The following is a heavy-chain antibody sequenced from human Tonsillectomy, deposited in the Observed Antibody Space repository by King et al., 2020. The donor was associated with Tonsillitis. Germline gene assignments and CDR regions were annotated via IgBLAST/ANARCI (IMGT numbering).Heavy chain of an antibody. Sequence: VQLVESGGGVVQPGGSLRLSCAASGFTFSNFGMHWVRQAPGKGLEWLAFIQFVGNVKYYEDSVKGRFTISRNNSKNTLYLQMNSLRPEDTAVYYCVKDLGAYCGNGGCSLDHGGQGTLITVS. CDR2: IQFVGNVK. V-gene: IGHV3-30*02. J-gene: IGHJ4*02. CDR1: GFTFSNFG. CDR3: VKDLGAYCGNGGCSLDH. D-gene: IGHD2-21*01.